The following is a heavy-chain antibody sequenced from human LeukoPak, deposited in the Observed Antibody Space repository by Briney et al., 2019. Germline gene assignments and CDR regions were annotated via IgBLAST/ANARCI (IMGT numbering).Heavy chain of an antibody. CDR1: GFTFSSYS. V-gene: IGHV3-23*01. J-gene: IGHJ4*02. D-gene: IGHD2-15*01. CDR2: IGGTGGNT. CDR3: AKYGGDIGSGGNAYYLDS. Sequence: GGSLRLSCAASGFTFSSYSMAWVRQTPGKGLQWVSSIGGTGGNTYYTDSVKGRFTISRDNSKNTVYLEMNSLRAEDAAVYFCAKYGGDIGSGGNAYYLDSWGQGTLVTVSS.